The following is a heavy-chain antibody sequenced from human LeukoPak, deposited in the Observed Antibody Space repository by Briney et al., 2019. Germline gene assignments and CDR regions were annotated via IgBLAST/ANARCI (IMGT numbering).Heavy chain of an antibody. CDR3: ATAPGGSYSAFDY. Sequence: ASVKVSCKVSGYTLTELSMHWVRQAPGKGLEWMGGFDAEDGETIYVQKFQGRVTMTEDTSTDTAYMELSSLRSEDTAVYYCATAPGGSYSAFDYWGQGTLVTVSS. CDR2: FDAEDGET. CDR1: GYTLTELS. D-gene: IGHD1-26*01. J-gene: IGHJ4*02. V-gene: IGHV1-24*01.